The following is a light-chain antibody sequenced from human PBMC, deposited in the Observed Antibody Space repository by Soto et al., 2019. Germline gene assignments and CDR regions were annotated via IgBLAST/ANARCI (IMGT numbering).Light chain of an antibody. Sequence: EVVLTQSPVPLSLSPGERATLSCMARQSFRGLLAWYQRKPGQAPRLLIYDAYNRATGIPPRFSGSGSGTDFTLTISSLEPEDSAVYYCQQRHMWPITFGQGTRLEIK. CDR1: QSFRGL. CDR3: QQRHMWPIT. V-gene: IGKV3-11*01. J-gene: IGKJ5*01. CDR2: DAY.